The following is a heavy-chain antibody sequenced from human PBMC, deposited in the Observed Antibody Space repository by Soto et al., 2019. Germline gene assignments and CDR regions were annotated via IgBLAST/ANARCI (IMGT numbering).Heavy chain of an antibody. CDR3: AKESTSGGSFNY. J-gene: IGHJ4*02. V-gene: IGHV3-23*01. CDR2: ISGSGGST. Sequence: SLRLSCAASGLTFSSYAMSWVRQAPGKGLEWVSAISGSGGSTYYADSVKGRLTISRDNSKNTLYLQMNSLRAEDTAVYYCAKESTSGGSFNYWVQGTLVTVSS. D-gene: IGHD2-2*01. CDR1: GLTFSSYA.